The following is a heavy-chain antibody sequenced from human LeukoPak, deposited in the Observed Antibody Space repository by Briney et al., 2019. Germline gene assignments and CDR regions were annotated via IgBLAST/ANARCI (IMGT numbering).Heavy chain of an antibody. D-gene: IGHD4-23*01. CDR1: GYTFTGYY. CDR3: ARDTYGGNEYYYYYGMDV. V-gene: IGHV1-18*04. J-gene: IGHJ6*02. Sequence: GASVKVSCKASGYTFTGYYMHWVRQAPGQGLEWMGWISAYNGNTNYAQKLQGRVTMTTDTSTSTAYMELRSLRSDDTAVYYCARDTYGGNEYYYYYGMDVWGQGTTVTVSS. CDR2: ISAYNGNT.